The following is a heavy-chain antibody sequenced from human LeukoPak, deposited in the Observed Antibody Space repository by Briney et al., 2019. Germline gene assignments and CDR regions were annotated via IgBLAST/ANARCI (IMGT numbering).Heavy chain of an antibody. J-gene: IGHJ4*02. Sequence: ASVKVSCKASGYTFTSYGISWVRQAPGQGLEWMGWISAYNGNTNYAQKLQGRVTMTTDTSTSTAYMELRSLRSDDTAVYYCARDGTPYYYDSSGYWGQGTLVTVSS. D-gene: IGHD3-22*01. CDR2: ISAYNGNT. CDR3: ARDGTPYYYDSSGY. V-gene: IGHV1-18*01. CDR1: GYTFTSYG.